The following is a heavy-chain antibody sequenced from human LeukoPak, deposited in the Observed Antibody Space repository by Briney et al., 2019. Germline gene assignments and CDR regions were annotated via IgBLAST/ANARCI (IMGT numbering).Heavy chain of an antibody. CDR2: ISSSSRYI. CDR1: GFTFSSYN. CDR3: ARDLRYCSGGNCYSGGLGYMDV. V-gene: IGHV3-21*01. J-gene: IGHJ6*03. D-gene: IGHD2-15*01. Sequence: RSGGSLRLSCVASGFTFSSYNMNWVRQAPGKGLEWVSSISSSSRYIYYTDSMKGRFTISRDNAKNSLYLQMNSLRAEDTAVYYCARDLRYCSGGNCYSGGLGYMDVWGKGTTVTISS.